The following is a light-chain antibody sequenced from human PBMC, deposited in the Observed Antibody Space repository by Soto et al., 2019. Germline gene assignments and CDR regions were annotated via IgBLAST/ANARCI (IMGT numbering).Light chain of an antibody. V-gene: IGKV3-15*01. CDR1: QSVNSN. CDR2: AAS. J-gene: IGKJ1*01. Sequence: EIVMTQSPATLSMSPGERATLSCRASQSVNSNLAWYQQTPGQVPRLLIYAASTRATGIPARFSGSGSGTEFTLIINSLQSEDSAVYYCQQHNAWPWTFGQGTKVEIK. CDR3: QQHNAWPWT.